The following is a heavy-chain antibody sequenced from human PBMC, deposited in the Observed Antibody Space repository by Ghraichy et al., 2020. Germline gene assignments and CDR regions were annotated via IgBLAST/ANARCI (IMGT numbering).Heavy chain of an antibody. Sequence: SETLSLTCAISGDSVSSNSAAWNWIRQSPSRGLEWLGRTYYRSKWYNDYAVSVKSRITINPDTSKNQFSLQLNSVTPEDTAVYYCASSRGMRGYCSGGSCYSERFDPWGQGTLVTVSS. J-gene: IGHJ5*02. D-gene: IGHD2-15*01. CDR2: TYYRSKWYN. V-gene: IGHV6-1*01. CDR1: GDSVSSNSAA. CDR3: ASSRGMRGYCSGGSCYSERFDP.